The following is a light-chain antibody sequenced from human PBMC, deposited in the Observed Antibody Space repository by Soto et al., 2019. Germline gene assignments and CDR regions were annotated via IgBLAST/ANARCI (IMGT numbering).Light chain of an antibody. CDR2: DAS. CDR1: QSFGSSY. V-gene: IGKV3-20*01. J-gene: IGKJ1*01. CDR3: QQYGSSPPT. Sequence: EIVLTQSPGTLSLSPGERATLSCRASQSFGSSYLAWYQQKPGQAPRLLIFDASSRATGIPDRFSGSGSGTDFTLTISRLEPEDFAVYYCQQYGSSPPTFGQGTKVDIK.